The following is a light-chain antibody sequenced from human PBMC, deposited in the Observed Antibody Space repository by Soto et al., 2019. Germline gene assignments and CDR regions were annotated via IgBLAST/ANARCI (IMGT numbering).Light chain of an antibody. V-gene: IGKV3-20*01. J-gene: IGKJ5*01. Sequence: EVVWTKSQDTLSLSPGERATLSCKTSQSRGSNFLAWYQHKPGQAPRLLIYASSNRATGIPDRFSGSASGTDFTLTINRLEPEDFAVYYCQLYGISPHFGQGTRLAIK. CDR2: ASS. CDR3: QLYGISPH. CDR1: QSRGSNF.